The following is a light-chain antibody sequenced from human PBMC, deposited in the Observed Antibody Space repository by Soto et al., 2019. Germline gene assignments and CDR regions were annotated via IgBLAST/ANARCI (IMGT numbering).Light chain of an antibody. CDR2: AAS. CDR1: QGISNY. V-gene: IGKV1-27*01. Sequence: DIQMTQSPSSLSASVGDRVTITCRASQGISNYLAWYQQKPGKVPKLLIYAASTLQSGVPFRFNGSGSGTDFTLTIRSLQPEDVATYYCQKYNSAPQTFGQGTKVEIK. CDR3: QKYNSAPQT. J-gene: IGKJ1*01.